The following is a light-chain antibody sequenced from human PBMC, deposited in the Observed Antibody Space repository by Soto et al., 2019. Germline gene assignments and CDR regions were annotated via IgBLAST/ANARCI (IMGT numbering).Light chain of an antibody. J-gene: IGKJ1*01. V-gene: IGKV1-5*01. CDR1: QSISSW. CDR2: DAS. CDR3: QQYNSYSWT. Sequence: DIQMTQSPSTLSASVGDRVTITCRASQSISSWLAWYQQKPGKAPKLLIYDASSLESGVPSMFSGSGSVTEFTITISGRQPNDFATYYCQQYNSYSWTLGQGTKVEIK.